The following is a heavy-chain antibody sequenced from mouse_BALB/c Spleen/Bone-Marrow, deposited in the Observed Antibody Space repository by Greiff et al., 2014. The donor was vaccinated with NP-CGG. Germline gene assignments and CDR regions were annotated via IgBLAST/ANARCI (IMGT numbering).Heavy chain of an antibody. V-gene: IGHV1-4*01. D-gene: IGHD2-4*01. J-gene: IGHJ1*01. CDR2: INPNTDYT. CDR1: GYTFTTYW. CDR3: ARGLRDWYFDV. Sequence: QVQLKDSGPELATPGASVKMSCKASGYTFTTYWMHWIKQRPGQGLEWIGSINPNTDYTDYNQKFKDKATLTADKSSITAYMQRSSLKSYDSAVCDCARGLRDWYFDVWGAGTTVTVSS.